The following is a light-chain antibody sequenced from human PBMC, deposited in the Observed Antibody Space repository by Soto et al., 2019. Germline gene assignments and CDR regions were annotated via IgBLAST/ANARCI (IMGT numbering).Light chain of an antibody. J-gene: IGLJ1*01. V-gene: IGLV2-8*01. CDR1: SRAIGDYNY. CDR2: DVN. Sequence: QAVLAQPPSATGSPGQTVSISCTGTSRAIGDYNYVSWYQQHPGKAPKLIIYDVNNRHSGVPARFSASKLANKASLTVAGLQAEDDADYYCSSYAGSNTYVFGSGTKVTVL. CDR3: SSYAGSNTYV.